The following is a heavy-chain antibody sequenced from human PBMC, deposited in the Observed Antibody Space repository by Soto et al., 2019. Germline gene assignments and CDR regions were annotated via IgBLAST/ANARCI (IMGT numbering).Heavy chain of an antibody. Sequence: QVQLVESGGGVVQPGRSLRLSCAASGFTFSSYGMHWVRQAPGKGLEWVAVISYDGSNKYYADSVKGRFTISRDNSKNTLYLQMNSLRAEDTAVYYWAIPGYWGQGTLVTVSS. J-gene: IGHJ4*02. V-gene: IGHV3-30*03. CDR3: AIPGY. CDR1: GFTFSSYG. CDR2: ISYDGSNK.